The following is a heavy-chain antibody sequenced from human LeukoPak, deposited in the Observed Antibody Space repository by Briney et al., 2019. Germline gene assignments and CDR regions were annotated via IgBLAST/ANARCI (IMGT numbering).Heavy chain of an antibody. D-gene: IGHD2-21*02. CDR1: GFTFSSYW. CDR2: INSDGSST. Sequence: PGGSLRLSCAASGFTFSSYWMHWVRQAPGKGLVWVSRINSDGSSTNYADSVKGRFTISRDNAKNSLYLQMSNLRAEDTSVYYCARDHNYFGSDRYYDAFDIWGQGTMVTVSS. V-gene: IGHV3-74*01. J-gene: IGHJ3*02. CDR3: ARDHNYFGSDRYYDAFDI.